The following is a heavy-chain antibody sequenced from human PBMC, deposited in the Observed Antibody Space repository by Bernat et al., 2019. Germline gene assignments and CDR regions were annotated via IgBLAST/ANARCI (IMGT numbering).Heavy chain of an antibody. CDR1: GYTFTSYG. V-gene: IGHV5-51*01. CDR2: IYPGDSDT. J-gene: IGHJ5*02. D-gene: IGHD3-3*01. CDR3: ARRQAGVVWGWFDP. Sequence: VQLVQSGAEVKKPGASVKVSCKASGYTFTSYGISWVRQMPGKGLEWMGIIYPGDSDTRYSPSFQGQVTISADKSISTAYLQWSSLKASDTAMYYCARRQAGVVWGWFDPWGQGTLVTVSS.